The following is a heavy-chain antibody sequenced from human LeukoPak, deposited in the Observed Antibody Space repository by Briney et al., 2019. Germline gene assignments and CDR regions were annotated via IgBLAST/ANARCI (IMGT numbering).Heavy chain of an antibody. J-gene: IGHJ3*02. D-gene: IGHD3-22*01. V-gene: IGHV3-23*01. Sequence: GGSLRLSCAASGFTFSNHAMSWVRQASGKGLEWVSTISGSGGSTHYADSVKGRFTISRDNSKNTMYVQMSSLRAEDTAVYYCAKDQVYDYDSSGYSHHAFDIWGQGTMVTVSS. CDR2: ISGSGGST. CDR1: GFTFSNHA. CDR3: AKDQVYDYDSSGYSHHAFDI.